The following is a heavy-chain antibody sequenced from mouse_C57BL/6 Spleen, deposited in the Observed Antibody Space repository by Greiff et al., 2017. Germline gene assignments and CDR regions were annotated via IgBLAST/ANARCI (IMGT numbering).Heavy chain of an antibody. Sequence: DVQLVESGGGLVKPGGSLKLSCAASGFTFSDYGMHWVRQAPEKGLEWVAYISSGSSTIYYADTVKGRFTISRDNAKNTLFLQMTSLRSEDTAMYYCARAPITTVVAPFAYWGQGTLVTVSA. CDR3: ARAPITTVVAPFAY. D-gene: IGHD1-1*01. CDR2: ISSGSSTI. CDR1: GFTFSDYG. V-gene: IGHV5-17*01. J-gene: IGHJ3*01.